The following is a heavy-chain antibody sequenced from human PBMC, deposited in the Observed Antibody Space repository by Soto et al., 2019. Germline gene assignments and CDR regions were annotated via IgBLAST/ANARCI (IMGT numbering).Heavy chain of an antibody. D-gene: IGHD6-6*01. J-gene: IGHJ4*02. CDR1: GGSISSYY. Sequence: SETLSLTCTVSGGSISSYYWSWIRQPPGKGLEWIGYIYYSGSTNYNPSLKSRVTISVDTSKNQFSLKLSSVTAADTAVYYCARDKGGGSSTTFDYWGQGTLVTVSS. V-gene: IGHV4-59*01. CDR3: ARDKGGGSSTTFDY. CDR2: IYYSGST.